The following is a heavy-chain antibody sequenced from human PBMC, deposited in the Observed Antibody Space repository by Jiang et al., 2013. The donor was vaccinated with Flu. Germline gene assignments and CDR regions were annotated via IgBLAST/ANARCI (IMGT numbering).Heavy chain of an antibody. CDR2: INWNGVTT. J-gene: IGHJ4*02. V-gene: IGHV3-20*04. Sequence: VQLLESGGGVARPGGSLRLSCAASGFTFDYYGMNWVRQAPGKGLEWVSGINWNGVTTAYAESVKGRFTISRDSAKNSLYLHMNSLRPEDTAWYYCARSTPDPGPSAMYYFDYWGLGSLVTVAS. CDR3: ARSTPDPGPSAMYYFDY. D-gene: IGHD1-14*01. CDR1: GFTFDYYG.